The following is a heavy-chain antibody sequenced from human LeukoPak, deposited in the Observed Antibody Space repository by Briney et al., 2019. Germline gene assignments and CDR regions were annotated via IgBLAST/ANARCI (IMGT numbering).Heavy chain of an antibody. Sequence: PGGSLRLSCAASGFIFSSSSMTWVRQAPGKGLEWVSAISGSGGSTYYADSVKGRFTISRDNSKNTLYLQMNSLRAEDTAVYYCAKSLGGDDAFDIWGQGTMVTVSS. CDR3: AKSLGGDDAFDI. CDR2: ISGSGGST. V-gene: IGHV3-23*01. J-gene: IGHJ3*02. D-gene: IGHD3-16*01. CDR1: GFIFSSSS.